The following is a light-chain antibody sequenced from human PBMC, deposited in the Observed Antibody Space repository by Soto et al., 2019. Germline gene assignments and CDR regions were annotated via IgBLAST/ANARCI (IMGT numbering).Light chain of an antibody. J-gene: IGKJ5*01. Sequence: DIGLTQYPATRSWSPGESATLSWGASQSVRNLLDWYQKRPGKAPRLLIYDTSNRATGIPARLSGSGSGADFTLTISSIQTEDFAVYYCQQRYNWPITFGHGTRLEIK. CDR3: QQRYNWPIT. V-gene: IGKV3-11*01. CDR2: DTS. CDR1: QSVRNL.